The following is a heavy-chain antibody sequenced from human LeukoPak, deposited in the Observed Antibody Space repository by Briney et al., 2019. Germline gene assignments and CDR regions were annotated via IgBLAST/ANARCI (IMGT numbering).Heavy chain of an antibody. CDR1: GGTFSSHA. V-gene: IGHV1-69*13. D-gene: IGHD4-17*01. CDR3: ASPGRTKIYGDYVN. Sequence: GASVKVSCKASGGTFSSHAISWVRQAPGQGLEWMGGIIPIFGTANYAQKFQGRVTITADESTSTAYMELSSLRSEDTAVYYCASPGRTKIYGDYVNWGQGTLVTVSS. J-gene: IGHJ4*02. CDR2: IIPIFGTA.